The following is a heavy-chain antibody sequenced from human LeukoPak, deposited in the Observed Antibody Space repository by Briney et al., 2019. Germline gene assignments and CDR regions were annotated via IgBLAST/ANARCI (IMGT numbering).Heavy chain of an antibody. CDR3: AKLRQWQPQRYEY. Sequence: GGSLRLSCAASGFTFSSYAMSWVRQAPGKGLEWVSTFSGISTTSYADAVKGRVTISGDNSKNTLYLQMDSLRAEDTAVYYCAKLRQWQPQRYEYWGQGALVTVAS. CDR2: FSGISTT. V-gene: IGHV3-23*01. J-gene: IGHJ4*02. CDR1: GFTFSSYA. D-gene: IGHD6-19*01.